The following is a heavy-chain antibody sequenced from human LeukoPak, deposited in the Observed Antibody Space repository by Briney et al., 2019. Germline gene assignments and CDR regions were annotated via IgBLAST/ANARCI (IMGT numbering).Heavy chain of an antibody. CDR3: ARCGDGLPCDFDY. Sequence: GGSLRLSCDASGFIFSDYYMSWARQAPGKGLEWISYISNPSSTKYYADSVKGRFTIYRDNAKNSLYLQMNSLRAEDTAVYYCARCGDGLPCDFDYWGQGTLVTVSS. CDR1: GFIFSDYY. CDR2: ISNPSSTK. J-gene: IGHJ4*02. D-gene: IGHD3-10*01. V-gene: IGHV3-11*04.